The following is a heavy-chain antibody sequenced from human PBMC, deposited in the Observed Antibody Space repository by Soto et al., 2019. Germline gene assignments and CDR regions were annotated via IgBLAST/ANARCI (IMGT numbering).Heavy chain of an antibody. D-gene: IGHD6-19*01. Sequence: QVQLVESGGGVVQPGRSLRLSCAASGFTFSSYGMHWVRQAPGKGLEWVAVISYDGSNKYYADSVKGRFTISRDNSKNTLYLQMNSLRAEDTAVYYCAKEPGIAVAGKFDYWGQGNLVTVSS. CDR3: AKEPGIAVAGKFDY. J-gene: IGHJ4*02. V-gene: IGHV3-30*18. CDR2: ISYDGSNK. CDR1: GFTFSSYG.